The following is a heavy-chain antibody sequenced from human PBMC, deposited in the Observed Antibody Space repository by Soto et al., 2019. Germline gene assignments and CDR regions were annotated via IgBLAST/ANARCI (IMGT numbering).Heavy chain of an antibody. CDR3: ARVGEMPYYYYGLDV. Sequence: QVQLVQSGAEVRKPGASVKVSCKASGYTFTTYGISWVRQAPGQGLEWMGWISGYNGHTKYAQKFQGRVTMTTDTSTSTVYMDLRSLRSDDTAVYYCARVGEMPYYYYGLDVWGQGTTVTVSS. J-gene: IGHJ6*02. CDR1: GYTFTTYG. V-gene: IGHV1-18*01. D-gene: IGHD3-16*01. CDR2: ISGYNGHT.